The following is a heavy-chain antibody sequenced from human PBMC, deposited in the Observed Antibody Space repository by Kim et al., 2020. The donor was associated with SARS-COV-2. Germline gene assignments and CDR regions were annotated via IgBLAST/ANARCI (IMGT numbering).Heavy chain of an antibody. J-gene: IGHJ4*02. CDR3: AREGYFDGGSFFFDS. V-gene: IGHV4-59*11. CDR1: GVSITSHY. CDR2: VYHSGST. D-gene: IGHD2-15*01. Sequence: SETLSLTCTVSGVSITSHYWTWIRQPPGKGLEWIGFVYHSGSTNYNPSHKSRVTMSVETSKNQFSLQLTSMTAADTAIYCCAREGYFDGGSFFFDSWGQGTRVTVST.